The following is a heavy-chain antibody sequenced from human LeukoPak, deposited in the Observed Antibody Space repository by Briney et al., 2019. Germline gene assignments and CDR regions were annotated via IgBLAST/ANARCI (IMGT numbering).Heavy chain of an antibody. CDR2: TYYRSKWYN. D-gene: IGHD1-26*01. Sequence: SQTLSLTCAISGDSVSSNSAAWNWIRQSPSRGLEWLGRTYYRSKWYNDYAVSVKSRITINPDTSKNQFSLQLNSVTPEDTAVYYCARDVPGRLVGAVAFDIWGQGTMVTVSS. J-gene: IGHJ3*02. V-gene: IGHV6-1*01. CDR1: GDSVSSNSAA. CDR3: ARDVPGRLVGAVAFDI.